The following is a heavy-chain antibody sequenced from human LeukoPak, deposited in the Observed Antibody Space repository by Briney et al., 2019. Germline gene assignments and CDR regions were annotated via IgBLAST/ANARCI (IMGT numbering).Heavy chain of an antibody. CDR2: TSSSSTI. Sequence: PGGSLRLSCAASGFTFSSYSMNWVRQAPGKGLEWVSYTSSSSTIYYADSVKGRFTISRDNAKNSLYLQMNSLRAEDTAVYYCAISSGSYYGYFDYWGQGTLVTVSS. CDR3: AISSGSYYGYFDY. D-gene: IGHD3-10*01. V-gene: IGHV3-48*04. J-gene: IGHJ4*02. CDR1: GFTFSSYS.